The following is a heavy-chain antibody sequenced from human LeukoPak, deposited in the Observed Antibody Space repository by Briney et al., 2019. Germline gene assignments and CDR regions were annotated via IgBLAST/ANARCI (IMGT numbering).Heavy chain of an antibody. J-gene: IGHJ5*02. CDR3: ARDLATRGYSYGYLGWFDP. D-gene: IGHD5-18*01. Sequence: PGGSLRLSCAASGFTFSSYSMNLVRQAPGKGLEWVSSISSSSSYIYYADSVKGRFTISRDNAKNSLYLQMNSLRAEDTAVYYCARDLATRGYSYGYLGWFDPWGQGTLVTVSS. CDR1: GFTFSSYS. V-gene: IGHV3-21*01. CDR2: ISSSSSYI.